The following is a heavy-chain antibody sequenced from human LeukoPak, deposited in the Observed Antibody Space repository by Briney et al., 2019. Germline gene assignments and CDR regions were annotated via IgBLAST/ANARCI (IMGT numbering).Heavy chain of an antibody. CDR3: ARDTPAYYYDSSGYISFDY. D-gene: IGHD3-22*01. CDR2: IYYSGST. V-gene: IGHV4-39*07. Sequence: SETLSLTCIVSGGSISSSSYYWGWIRQPPGKGLEWIGSIYYSGSTYYNPSLKSRVTISVDTSKNQFSLKLSSVTAADTAVYYCARDTPAYYYDSSGYISFDYWGQGTLVTVSS. J-gene: IGHJ4*02. CDR1: GGSISSSSYY.